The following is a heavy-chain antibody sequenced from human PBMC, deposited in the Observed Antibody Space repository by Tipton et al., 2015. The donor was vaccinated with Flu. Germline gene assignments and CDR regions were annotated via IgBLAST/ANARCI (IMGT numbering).Heavy chain of an antibody. CDR1: GFTVSSNY. V-gene: IGHV3-53*01. CDR3: ASGGLRGYGDYDEY. Sequence: SLRLSCAASGFTVSSNYMSWVRQAPGKGLEWVSVIYSGGSTYYADSVKGRFTISRDNSKNTLYLQMNSLRAEDTAVYYCASGGLRGYGDYDEYWGQGTLVTVSS. CDR2: IYSGGST. D-gene: IGHD4-17*01. J-gene: IGHJ4*02.